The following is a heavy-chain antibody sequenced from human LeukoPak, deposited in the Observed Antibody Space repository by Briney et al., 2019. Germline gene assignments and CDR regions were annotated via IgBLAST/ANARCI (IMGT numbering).Heavy chain of an antibody. CDR3: ARDTLGEGEDANYAVYYFDY. D-gene: IGHD4/OR15-4a*01. J-gene: IGHJ4*02. CDR2: IKQDGNEK. Sequence: GGSLRLSCATSGFRFNTYWMSWVRQAPGKGLEWVANIKQDGNEKYYADSVKGRFTISRDNGKNSLDLQMNSLRADDTAVYYCARDTLGEGEDANYAVYYFDYWGQGTVVTVSS. CDR1: GFRFNTYW. V-gene: IGHV3-7*01.